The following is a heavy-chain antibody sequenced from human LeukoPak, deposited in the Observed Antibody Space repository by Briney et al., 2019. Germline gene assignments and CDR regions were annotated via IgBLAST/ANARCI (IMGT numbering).Heavy chain of an antibody. CDR3: AKVTTKAGYSSSWYGIYCYGMDV. J-gene: IGHJ6*02. CDR2: ISYDGSNK. D-gene: IGHD6-13*01. V-gene: IGHV3-30*18. CDR1: GFTFSSYG. Sequence: GGSLRLSCAASGFTFSSYGMHWVRQAPGKGLEWVAVISYDGSNKYYADSVKGRFSISRDNSKNTLYLQMNSLRAEDTAVYYCAKVTTKAGYSSSWYGIYCYGMDVWGQGTTVTVSS.